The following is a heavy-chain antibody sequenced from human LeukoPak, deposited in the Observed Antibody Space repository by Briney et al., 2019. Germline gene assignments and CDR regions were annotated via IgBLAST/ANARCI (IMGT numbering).Heavy chain of an antibody. Sequence: ASVTVSCKASGYTFTSYDISWVRQAPGQGREWMGWMNPNSGNTGYAQKFQGRVTMTRNTSISTAYMELSRLRSEDTAVYYCARDYDSSGYYYVYYYYYCMDVWGQGTTVTVSS. CDR3: ARDYDSSGYYYVYYYYYCMDV. J-gene: IGHJ6*02. V-gene: IGHV1-8*01. D-gene: IGHD3-22*01. CDR1: GYTFTSYD. CDR2: MNPNSGNT.